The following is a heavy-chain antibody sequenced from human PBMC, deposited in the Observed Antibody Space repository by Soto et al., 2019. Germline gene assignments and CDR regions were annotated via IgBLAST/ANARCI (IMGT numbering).Heavy chain of an antibody. Sequence: ASVKVSCKASGYTFTGYYMHWVRQAPGQGLEWMGWINPNSGGTNYAQKFQGWVTMTRDTSISTAYMELSRLRSDDTAVYYCASGGLLFGFFSGGCCYSGGNDAFDIWGQGTMVTVSS. CDR1: GYTFTGYY. D-gene: IGHD2-15*01. CDR2: INPNSGGT. V-gene: IGHV1-2*04. J-gene: IGHJ3*02. CDR3: ASGGLLFGFFSGGCCYSGGNDAFDI.